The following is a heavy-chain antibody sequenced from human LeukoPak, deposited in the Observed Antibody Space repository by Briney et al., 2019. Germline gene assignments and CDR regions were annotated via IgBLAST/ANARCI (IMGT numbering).Heavy chain of an antibody. CDR1: GYTFTGYY. V-gene: IGHV1-2*02. Sequence: ASVKVSCKASGYTFTGYYMHWVRQAPGQGLEWMGWINPNSGGTNYAQKFQGRVTMTRDTSISTAYMELSRLRSDDTAVYYCARGQVTIFGVGGSWFDPWRQGTLVTVSS. D-gene: IGHD3-3*01. CDR2: INPNSGGT. J-gene: IGHJ5*02. CDR3: ARGQVTIFGVGGSWFDP.